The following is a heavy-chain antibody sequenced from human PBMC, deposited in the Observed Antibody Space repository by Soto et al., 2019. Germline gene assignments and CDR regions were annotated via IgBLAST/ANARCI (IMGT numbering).Heavy chain of an antibody. Sequence: DVQLVESGGGLVQPGGPLRLSCGPSGFIFRNYWMSWVRQFPGKGLEWVAHIKEDGSDKYYGDSVKGRFIISRDNAKNSLFLQMNSLRAEDTAVYYCATTLTTSAEYFQYWGQGTLVTVSS. J-gene: IGHJ1*01. CDR2: IKEDGSDK. CDR3: ATTLTTSAEYFQY. CDR1: GFIFRNYW. V-gene: IGHV3-7*01. D-gene: IGHD3-16*01.